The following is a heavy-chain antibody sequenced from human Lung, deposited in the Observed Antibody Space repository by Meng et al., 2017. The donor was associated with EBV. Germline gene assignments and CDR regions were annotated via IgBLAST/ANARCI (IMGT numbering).Heavy chain of an antibody. Sequence: VQLQESSPSLGKPSETLSLACTVSGGSFKNYYGSWIPQPAGRGLECIGHIQTSGNTNYTPSLKSRITMSMDTSKNHFSLNLSSVTAAGTAVYYCARGRQIGWQGGDFAYWSQGTLVTVSS. V-gene: IGHV4-4*07. J-gene: IGHJ4*02. CDR2: IQTSGNT. D-gene: IGHD2-15*01. CDR1: GGSFKNYY. CDR3: ARGRQIGWQGGDFAY.